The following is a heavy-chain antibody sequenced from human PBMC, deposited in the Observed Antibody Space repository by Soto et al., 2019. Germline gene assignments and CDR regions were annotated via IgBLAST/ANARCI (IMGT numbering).Heavy chain of an antibody. J-gene: IGHJ5*02. D-gene: IGHD3-22*01. Sequence: SETLSLTCTVSGGSISSGDYYWSWIRQPPGKGLGWIGYIYYSGSTYYNPSLKSRVTISVDTSKNQFSLKLSSVTAADTAVYYCAREYYYDSSGYYLFDPWGQGTLVTVS. CDR1: GGSISSGDYY. CDR2: IYYSGST. V-gene: IGHV4-30-4*01. CDR3: AREYYYDSSGYYLFDP.